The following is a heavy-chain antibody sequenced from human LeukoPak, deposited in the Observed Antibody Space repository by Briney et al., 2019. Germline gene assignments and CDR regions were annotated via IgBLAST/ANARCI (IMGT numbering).Heavy chain of an antibody. CDR3: AGNVATVTPYYFDY. CDR1: GYTFTSYG. D-gene: IGHD4-17*01. CDR2: ISAYNGNT. V-gene: IGHV1-18*01. J-gene: IGHJ4*02. Sequence: ASVKVSCKASGYTFTSYGISWVRQAPGQGLEWMGWISAYNGNTNYAQKLQGRVTMTTDTSTSTAYMELRSLRSDDTAVYYCAGNVATVTPYYFDYWGQGTLVTVSS.